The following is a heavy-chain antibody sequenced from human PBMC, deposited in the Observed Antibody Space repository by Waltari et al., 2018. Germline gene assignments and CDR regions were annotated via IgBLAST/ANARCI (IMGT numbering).Heavy chain of an antibody. CDR1: GFTFSSYS. Sequence: EVQLVESGGGLVQPGGSLRLSCAACGFTFSSYSMNWVRQAPGKGLEWVSYISSSSSTIYYADSVKGRFTISRDNAKNSLYLQMNSLRAEDTAVYYCARDYKMGLPYYFDYWGQGTLVTVSS. J-gene: IGHJ4*02. CDR2: ISSSSSTI. D-gene: IGHD3-10*01. CDR3: ARDYKMGLPYYFDY. V-gene: IGHV3-48*01.